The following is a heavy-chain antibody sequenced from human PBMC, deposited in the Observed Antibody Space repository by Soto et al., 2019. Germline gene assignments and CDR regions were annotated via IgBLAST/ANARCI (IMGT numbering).Heavy chain of an antibody. D-gene: IGHD6-19*01. V-gene: IGHV3-33*01. Sequence: QVQLVESGGGVVQPGRSLRLSCAASGFTFSSYGMHWVRQAPGKGLEWVAVIWYDGSNKYYADSVKGRFTISRDNSKKALYLQMNSMRAEDTAVYYCGRECAGYSSGWYQRGGFDYWGQGTLVTVSS. CDR1: GFTFSSYG. CDR3: GRECAGYSSGWYQRGGFDY. CDR2: IWYDGSNK. J-gene: IGHJ4*02.